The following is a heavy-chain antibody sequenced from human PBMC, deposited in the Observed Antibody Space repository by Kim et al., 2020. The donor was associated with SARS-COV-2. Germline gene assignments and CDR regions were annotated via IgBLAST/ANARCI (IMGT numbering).Heavy chain of an antibody. CDR2: INHSGST. CDR3: ARGSSTDYSIHWYFDL. J-gene: IGHJ2*01. D-gene: IGHD4-4*01. CDR1: GGSFSGYY. V-gene: IGHV4-34*01. Sequence: SETLSLTCAVYGGSFSGYYWSWIRQPPGKGLEWIGEINHSGSTNYNPSLKSRVTISVDTSKNRFSLKLSSVTAADTAVYYCARGSSTDYSIHWYFDLWGRGTLVTVSS.